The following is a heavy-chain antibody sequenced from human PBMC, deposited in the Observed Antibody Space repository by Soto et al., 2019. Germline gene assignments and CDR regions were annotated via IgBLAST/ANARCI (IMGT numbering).Heavy chain of an antibody. CDR1: GYTFTSYS. D-gene: IGHD1-26*01. CDR2: INTANGNT. V-gene: IGHV1-3*04. CDR3: ATQFAATTIRSRYGMDV. Sequence: ASVKVSCKTSGYTFTSYSIHWVRQAPGQRPEWMGWINTANGNTKYSQKFQGRVTITRDRSATTASMELNSLRSEDTAVYYCATQFAATTIRSRYGMDVWGQGTTVTVSS. J-gene: IGHJ6*02.